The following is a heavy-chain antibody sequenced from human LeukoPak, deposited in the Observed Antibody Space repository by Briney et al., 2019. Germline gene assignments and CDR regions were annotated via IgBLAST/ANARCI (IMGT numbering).Heavy chain of an antibody. D-gene: IGHD3-9*01. CDR2: INGDNGNT. J-gene: IGHJ5*02. Sequence: ASVKVSCKASGYTFTTYAMHWVRQDPGQRLEWMGWINGDNGNTKYSQKFQGRVTITRDTSAYTAYMELRSLSSADTAVYFCARAPYDILTGYSLNWFDPWGQGTLVTVSS. CDR1: GYTFTTYA. V-gene: IGHV1-3*01. CDR3: ARAPYDILTGYSLNWFDP.